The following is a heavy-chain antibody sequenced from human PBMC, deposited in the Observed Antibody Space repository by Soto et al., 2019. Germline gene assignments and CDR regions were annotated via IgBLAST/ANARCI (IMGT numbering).Heavy chain of an antibody. CDR3: ARGVVVAATGYYYYGMDV. CDR2: TYYRSKWYN. D-gene: IGHD2-15*01. J-gene: IGHJ6*02. Sequence: SQTLSLTCAISGDSVSSNSAAWNWIRQSPSRGLEWLGRTYYRSKWYNDYAVSVKSRITINPDTSKNQLSLQLNSVTPEDTAVYYCARGVVVAATGYYYYGMDVWGQGTTVTVSS. CDR1: GDSVSSNSAA. V-gene: IGHV6-1*01.